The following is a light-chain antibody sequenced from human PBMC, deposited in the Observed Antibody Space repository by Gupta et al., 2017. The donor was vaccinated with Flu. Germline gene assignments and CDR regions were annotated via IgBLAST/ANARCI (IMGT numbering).Light chain of an antibody. CDR3: SSYLNSTTPPL. CDR2: EVS. CDR1: SNDVGRFNY. Sequence: SALTQPASVSGSPGQSITISCTGTSNDVGRFNYVSWYPHHPGKAPILIIYEVSNRPSGVSNRFSGSKSGTTASLTISGLQAEDEADYYCSSYLNSTTPPLFGTGTKVTVL. J-gene: IGLJ1*01. V-gene: IGLV2-14*01.